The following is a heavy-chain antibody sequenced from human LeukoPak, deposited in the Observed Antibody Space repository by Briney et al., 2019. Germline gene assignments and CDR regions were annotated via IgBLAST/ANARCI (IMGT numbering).Heavy chain of an antibody. CDR1: GFTFSSYA. CDR2: ISYDGSNK. D-gene: IGHD3-10*01. Sequence: PGRSLRLSCAASGFTFSSYAMHWVRQAPGKGLEWVAVISYDGSNKYYADSVKGRFTISRDNSKNTLYLQMNSLRAEDTAVYYCARRVWFGELLWSDFDYWGQGTLVTVSS. J-gene: IGHJ4*02. V-gene: IGHV3-30*04. CDR3: ARRVWFGELLWSDFDY.